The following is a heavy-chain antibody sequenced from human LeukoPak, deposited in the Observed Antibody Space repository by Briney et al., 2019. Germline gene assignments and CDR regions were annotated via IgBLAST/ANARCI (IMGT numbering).Heavy chain of an antibody. Sequence: SETLSLTCTVSGGSISSYYWSWIRQPPGNGLEWIGHIYYSGITNYNPSLKSRVTMSVDTSKNQFSLNLSPVTAADTAVYYCARDSRYCNSISCYGRPGYYGLDVWGQGTTVTVSS. CDR3: ARDSRYCNSISCYGRPGYYGLDV. D-gene: IGHD2-2*01. CDR1: GGSISSYY. V-gene: IGHV4-59*01. CDR2: IYYSGIT. J-gene: IGHJ6*02.